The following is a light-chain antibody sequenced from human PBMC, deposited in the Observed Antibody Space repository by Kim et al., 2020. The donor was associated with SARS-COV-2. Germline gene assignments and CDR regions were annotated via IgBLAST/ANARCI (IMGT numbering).Light chain of an antibody. CDR3: CSYAGTYTYV. Sequence: QSALTQPRSVSGSPGQSVTISCTGTSRNVGDYNYVSWYQQHPGKAPKLMIYDVNKRPSGVPDRFSGSKSGNTASLTISGLQAEDEADYYCCSYAGTYTYVFGGGTKVTVL. V-gene: IGLV2-11*01. CDR2: DVN. J-gene: IGLJ1*01. CDR1: SRNVGDYNY.